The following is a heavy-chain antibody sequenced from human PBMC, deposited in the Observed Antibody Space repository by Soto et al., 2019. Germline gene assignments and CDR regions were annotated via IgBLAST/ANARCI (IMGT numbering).Heavy chain of an antibody. CDR3: AKDNEGWGRILPAFEI. CDR1: GFTFDDYA. Sequence: EVQLVESGGGLVQPGRSLRLSCAASGFTFDDYAMHWVRQAPGKGLEWVSGISWNSGSIGYADSVKGRFTISRDNAKNSLYLQMNSLRVADTALYYCAKDNEGWGRILPAFEIWGQGTMVTVSS. J-gene: IGHJ3*02. CDR2: ISWNSGSI. V-gene: IGHV3-9*01. D-gene: IGHD3-16*01.